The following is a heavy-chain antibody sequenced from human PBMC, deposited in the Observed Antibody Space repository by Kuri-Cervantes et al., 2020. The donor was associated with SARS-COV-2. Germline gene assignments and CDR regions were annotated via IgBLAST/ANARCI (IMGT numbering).Heavy chain of an antibody. CDR2: ISSSSSYI. V-gene: IGHV3-21*01. D-gene: IGHD2-15*01. Sequence: GESLKISCVASGFTFSSYEMNWVRQAPGKGLEWVSSISSSSSYIYYADSVKGRFTISRDNAKNSLYLQMNSLRAEDTAVYYCARELGGGSVWGQGTLVTVSS. CDR1: GFTFSSYE. J-gene: IGHJ4*02. CDR3: ARELGGGSV.